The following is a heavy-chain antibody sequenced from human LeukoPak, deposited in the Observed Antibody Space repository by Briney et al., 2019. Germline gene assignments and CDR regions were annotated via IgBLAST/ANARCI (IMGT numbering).Heavy chain of an antibody. CDR2: IKGDGSEK. D-gene: IGHD6-13*01. J-gene: IGHJ5*02. CDR3: ARDRGIAATKTVGWLDP. CDR1: GFALSNFW. V-gene: IGHV3-7*01. Sequence: GGSLRLSCTASGFALSNFWMTWVRQAPGKGLEWVASIKGDGSEKHYVDSVRGRFAISRDNAKNSLFLQMNSLRVEDTAVYYCARDRGIAATKTVGWLDPWGQETLVTVSS.